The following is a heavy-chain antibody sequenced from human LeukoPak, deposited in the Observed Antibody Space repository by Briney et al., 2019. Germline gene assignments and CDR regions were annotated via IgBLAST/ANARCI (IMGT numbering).Heavy chain of an antibody. V-gene: IGHV3-21*01. CDR1: GFTFSSYE. CDR3: ARDLGGSGSYYNVY. CDR2: ISSSSSYI. D-gene: IGHD3-10*01. J-gene: IGHJ4*02. Sequence: GGSLRLSCAASGFTFSSYEMNWVRQAPGKGLEWVSSISSSSSYIYYADSVKGRFTISRDNAKNSLYLQMNSLRAEDTAVYYCARDLGGSGSYYNVYWGQGTLVTVSS.